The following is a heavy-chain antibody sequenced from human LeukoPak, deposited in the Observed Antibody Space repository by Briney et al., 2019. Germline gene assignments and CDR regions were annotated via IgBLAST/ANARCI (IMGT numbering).Heavy chain of an antibody. V-gene: IGHV4-59*08. CDR3: ARASPRRWFDP. CDR2: IYYSGST. Sequence: SETLSLTCTVSSGSISSYYWSWIRQPPGKGLEWIGYIYYSGSTNYNPSLKSRVTISVDTSKNQFSLKLSSVTAADTAVYYCARASPRRWFDPWGQGTLVTVSS. CDR1: SGSISSYY. J-gene: IGHJ5*02.